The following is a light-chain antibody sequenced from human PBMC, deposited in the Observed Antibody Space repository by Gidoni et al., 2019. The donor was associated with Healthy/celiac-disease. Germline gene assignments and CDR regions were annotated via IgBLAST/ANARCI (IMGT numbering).Light chain of an antibody. CDR2: AVS. Sequence: QSALTQPRPVSGSPGQSVTISCTGTSSDVGGYNYVSWYQQHPGKAPKLMIYAVSKRPSGVPVRLSGSKSGNTASLTISGLQAEDEADYYCCSYAGSFVVFGGGTKLTVL. J-gene: IGLJ2*01. V-gene: IGLV2-11*01. CDR3: CSYAGSFVV. CDR1: SSDVGGYNY.